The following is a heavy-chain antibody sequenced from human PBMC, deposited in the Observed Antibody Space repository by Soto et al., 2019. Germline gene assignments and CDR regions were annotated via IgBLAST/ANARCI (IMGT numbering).Heavy chain of an antibody. V-gene: IGHV1-69*08. CDR3: ARDLPIRTGPENFDY. Sequence: QVQLVQSGAEVKKPGSSVKVSCTASGGTFSSYTISWVRQAPGQGLEWMGRIIPILGIANYAQKFQGRVTITADKSTSTAYMELSSLRSEDTAVYYCARDLPIRTGPENFDYWGQGTLVTVSS. CDR2: IIPILGIA. J-gene: IGHJ4*02. CDR1: GGTFSSYT. D-gene: IGHD3-3*01.